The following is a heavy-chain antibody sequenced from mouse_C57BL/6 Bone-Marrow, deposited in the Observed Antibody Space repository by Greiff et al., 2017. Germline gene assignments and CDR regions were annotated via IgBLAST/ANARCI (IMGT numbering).Heavy chain of an antibody. Sequence: VHLVESGAELVRPGASVTLSCKASGYTFTDYEMHWVKQTPVHGLEWIGAIDPETGGTAYNQKFKGKAILTADKSSSTAYMELRSLTSEDSAVYYCTSRWLSDYWGQGTTLTVSS. CDR3: TSRWLSDY. CDR2: IDPETGGT. CDR1: GYTFTDYE. D-gene: IGHD2-3*01. V-gene: IGHV1-15*01. J-gene: IGHJ2*01.